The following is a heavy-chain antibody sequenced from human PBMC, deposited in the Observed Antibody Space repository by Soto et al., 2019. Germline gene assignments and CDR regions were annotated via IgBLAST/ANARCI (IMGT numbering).Heavy chain of an antibody. D-gene: IGHD2-2*01. CDR2: INHSGST. Sequence: SETVSLTCAVYGGSFSGYYWSWIRHPPGKGLEWIGEINHSGSTNYNPSLKSRVTISVDTSKNQFSLHLSPLTAADTAADSLGRGAYCNMANCYGGFDSGGQGTLLTVSS. J-gene: IGHJ4*02. CDR3: GRGAYCNMANCYGGFDS. V-gene: IGHV4-34*01. CDR1: GGSFSGYY.